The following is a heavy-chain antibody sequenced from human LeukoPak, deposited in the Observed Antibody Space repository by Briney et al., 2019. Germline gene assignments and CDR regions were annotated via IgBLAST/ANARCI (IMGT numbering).Heavy chain of an antibody. V-gene: IGHV3-21*01. CDR3: ARAGDYGSSWSFDY. J-gene: IGHJ4*02. Sequence: PGGSLRLSCAASGFTFSSYSVNWVRQAPGKGLEWVSSISSSSSYVYYADSVKGRFTISRDNAKNSLYLQMNSLRAEDTAVYYCARAGDYGSSWSFDYWGQGTLVTVSS. CDR2: ISSSSSYV. CDR1: GFTFSSYS. D-gene: IGHD6-13*01.